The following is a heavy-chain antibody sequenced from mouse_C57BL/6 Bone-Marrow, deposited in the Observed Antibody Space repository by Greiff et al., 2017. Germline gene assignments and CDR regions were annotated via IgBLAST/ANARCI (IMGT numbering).Heavy chain of an antibody. Sequence: VHVKQSGAELVRPGASVKLSCTASGFNIKDYYMHWVKQRPEQGLEWIGWIDPENGDTEYASKFQGKATITADTSSNTAYLQLSSLTSEDTAVYYCTTDGPFDYWGQGTTLTVSS. CDR1: GFNIKDYY. D-gene: IGHD2-3*01. CDR3: TTDGPFDY. V-gene: IGHV14-4*01. J-gene: IGHJ2*01. CDR2: IDPENGDT.